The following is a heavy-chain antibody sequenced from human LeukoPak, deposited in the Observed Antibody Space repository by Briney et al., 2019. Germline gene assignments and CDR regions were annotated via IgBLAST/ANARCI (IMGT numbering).Heavy chain of an antibody. D-gene: IGHD5-12*01. V-gene: IGHV3-30*02. Sequence: GGSLRLPCAASGFTFSSYGMHWVRQAPGKGLEWVAFIRYDGSNKYYADSVKGRFTISRDNSKNTLYLQMNSLRAEDTAVYYCARPAGYDFAFDIWGQGTMVTVSS. CDR1: GFTFSSYG. CDR2: IRYDGSNK. CDR3: ARPAGYDFAFDI. J-gene: IGHJ3*02.